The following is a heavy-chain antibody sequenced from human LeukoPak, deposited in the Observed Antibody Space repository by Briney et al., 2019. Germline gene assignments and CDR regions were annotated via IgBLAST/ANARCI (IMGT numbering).Heavy chain of an antibody. D-gene: IGHD7-27*01. CDR2: IWFDGSNK. CDR3: ARDRDWGFSYCSY. CDR1: GFTFSSYG. V-gene: IGHV3-33*01. J-gene: IGHJ4*02. Sequence: QTGRSLRLSCAASGFTFSSYGVHWVRQAPGKGLEWVAVIWFDGSNKYYADSVKGRFTISRDNSKNTLYLQMNSLRAEDTAVYYCARDRDWGFSYCSYWGQGTLVTVSS.